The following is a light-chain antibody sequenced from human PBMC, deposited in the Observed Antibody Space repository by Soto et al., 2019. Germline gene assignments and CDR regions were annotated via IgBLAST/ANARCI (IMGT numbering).Light chain of an antibody. J-gene: IGKJ4*01. Sequence: EIVLTQSPGTLSLSPGEGATLSCRASQSVRNNYLAWYQQKPGQAPSLLIYGASARATGIPDRFSGSGSGTDFTLTISRLEPEDFAVYYCQQYGDSPRLTFGGGTRLEIK. CDR3: QQYGDSPRLT. V-gene: IGKV3-20*01. CDR1: QSVRNNY. CDR2: GAS.